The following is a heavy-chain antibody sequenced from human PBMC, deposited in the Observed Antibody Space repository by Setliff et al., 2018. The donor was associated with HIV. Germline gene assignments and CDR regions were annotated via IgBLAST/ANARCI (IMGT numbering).Heavy chain of an antibody. CDR3: ARSSSLWFGEFAFDY. Sequence: PSETLSLTCSVSTDSISNFHWSWMRQPAGKGLEWIGRIFGSGTTHYNPSLKSRVTMSIDTSKNQFSLKLSSVTAADTAVYYCARSSSLWFGEFAFDYWGQGTLVTVSS. V-gene: IGHV4-4*07. J-gene: IGHJ4*02. CDR2: IFGSGTT. D-gene: IGHD3-10*01. CDR1: TDSISNFH.